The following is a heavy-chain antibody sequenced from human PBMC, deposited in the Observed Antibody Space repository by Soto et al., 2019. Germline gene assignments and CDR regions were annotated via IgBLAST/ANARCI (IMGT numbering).Heavy chain of an antibody. CDR2: VSDGGSDA. CDR3: AKPFVNGEVDS. D-gene: IGHD3-10*01. CDR1: GFTFSTYA. Sequence: HPGGSLRLSCAASGFTFSTYAMSWVRQPPGKGLEWVSIVSDGGSDAFYADSVKGRFAISRDNSKNTLYLQMNSLTAEDTAVYYCAKPFVNGEVDSWGQGPPVTVSS. J-gene: IGHJ4*02. V-gene: IGHV3-23*01.